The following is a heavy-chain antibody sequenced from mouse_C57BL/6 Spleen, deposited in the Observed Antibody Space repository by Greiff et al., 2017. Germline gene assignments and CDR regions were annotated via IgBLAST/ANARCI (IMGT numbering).Heavy chain of an antibody. D-gene: IGHD2-1*01. CDR2: IWSGGST. CDR1: GFSLTRYG. V-gene: IGHV2-2*01. Sequence: VKLMESGPGLVQPSQSLSITCTVSGFSLTRYGVHWVRQSPGKGLEWLGVIWSGGSTDYNAAFISRLSISKDNSKGQVFFKMNSLQADDTAIYYCARPPYGTNWYFDVWGTGTTVTVSS. J-gene: IGHJ1*03. CDR3: ARPPYGTNWYFDV.